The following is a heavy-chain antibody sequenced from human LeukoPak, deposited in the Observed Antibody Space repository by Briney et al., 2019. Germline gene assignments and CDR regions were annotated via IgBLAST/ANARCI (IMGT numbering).Heavy chain of an antibody. CDR2: IRYDGSNK. CDR3: ARARRYSSSSGIYYFDY. V-gene: IGHV3-30*02. J-gene: IGHJ4*02. Sequence: GGSLRLSCAASGFTFSSYGMHWVRQAPGKGLEWVAFIRYDGSNKYYADSVKGRFTISRDNTKNSLYLQMNSLRAEDTAVYYCARARRYSSSSGIYYFDYWGQGTLVTVSS. CDR1: GFTFSSYG. D-gene: IGHD6-6*01.